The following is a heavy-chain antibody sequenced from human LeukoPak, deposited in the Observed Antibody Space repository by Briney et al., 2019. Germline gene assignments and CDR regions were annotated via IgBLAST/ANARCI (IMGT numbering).Heavy chain of an antibody. J-gene: IGHJ4*02. V-gene: IGHV3-53*01. CDR2: IYSGGST. CDR3: AKREILLHFDY. D-gene: IGHD3-10*01. CDR1: GFTVSSNY. Sequence: GGSLRLSCAASGFTVSSNYMSWVRQAPGKGLEWVSVIYSGGSTYYADSVKGRFTISRDNSKNTLYLQMNSLRAEDTAVYYCAKREILLHFDYWGQGTLVTVSS.